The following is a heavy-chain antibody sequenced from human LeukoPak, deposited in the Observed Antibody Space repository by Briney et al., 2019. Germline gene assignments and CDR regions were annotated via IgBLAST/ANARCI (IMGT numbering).Heavy chain of an antibody. CDR1: GGSISSYY. J-gene: IGHJ4*02. Sequence: SETLSLTCTVSGGSISSYYWSWIRQPPGKGLEWIGYIYYSGSTNYNPSLKSRVTISVDTSKNQFSLKLSSVTAADTAVYYCARPLLSYSGSYYFDYWGQGTLVTVSS. CDR2: IYYSGST. V-gene: IGHV4-59*12. CDR3: ARPLLSYSGSYYFDY. D-gene: IGHD1-26*01.